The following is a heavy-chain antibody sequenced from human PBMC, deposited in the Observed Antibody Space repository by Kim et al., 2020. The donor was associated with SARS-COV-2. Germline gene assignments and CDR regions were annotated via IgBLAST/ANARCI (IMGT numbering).Heavy chain of an antibody. CDR3: AKVYTLAHQVYDY. J-gene: IGHJ4*02. CDR2: IKSKRGGETR. CDR1: GFTFTDAW. Sequence: GGSLRLSCAASGFTFTDAWMCWVRQAPGKGLEWVSRIKSKRGGETREYAAPVKGRFIISRDDSKNTVYLQMNSLEIEDTAMYYCAKVYTLAHQVYDYWGQGTLVTVSS. V-gene: IGHV3-15*05. D-gene: IGHD3-16*01.